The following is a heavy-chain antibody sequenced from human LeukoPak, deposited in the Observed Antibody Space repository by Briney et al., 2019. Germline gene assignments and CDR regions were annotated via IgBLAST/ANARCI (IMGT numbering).Heavy chain of an antibody. J-gene: IGHJ4*02. CDR1: GDSVSSDSAA. CDR3: ARDPVGGSTIFDS. Sequence: SQTLSLTCAISGDSVSSDSAAWNWIRQSPSRGFGWLARTYFRSKWYYDYALAVKGRININPDTSKNQFSLQLNSVTPEDTAVYFCARDPVGGSTIFDSWGQGTLVTVSS. D-gene: IGHD1-26*01. CDR2: TYFRSKWYY. V-gene: IGHV6-1*01.